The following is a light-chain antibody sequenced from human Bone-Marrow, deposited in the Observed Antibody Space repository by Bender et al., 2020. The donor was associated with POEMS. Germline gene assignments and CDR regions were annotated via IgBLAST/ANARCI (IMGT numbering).Light chain of an antibody. V-gene: IGLV2-14*02. J-gene: IGLJ1*01. CDR1: SSDVGSYNL. CDR2: DVN. Sequence: QSALTQPASVSGSPGQSITISCTGTSSDVGSYNLVSWYQQHPGKAPKLMIYDVNDRPSGVSNRFSGSKSGNTASLTISGLQAEDEADYYCNSYTRDRTIVFGTGTKVTVL. CDR3: NSYTRDRTIV.